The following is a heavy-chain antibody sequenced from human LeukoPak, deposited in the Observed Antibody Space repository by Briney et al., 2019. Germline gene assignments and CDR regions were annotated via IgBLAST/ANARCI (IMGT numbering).Heavy chain of an antibody. CDR1: GGSLTSYY. Sequence: SETLSLTCTVSGGSLTSYYWSWIRPPPGKGLEWIGYIYYSGSTNYNPSLKSRVTILVDTSKNQFSLKLSSVTAADTVVYYCARRYCSGASCYSASDYWGQGTLVTVSS. D-gene: IGHD2-15*01. V-gene: IGHV4-59*01. CDR3: ARRYCSGASCYSASDY. J-gene: IGHJ4*02. CDR2: IYYSGST.